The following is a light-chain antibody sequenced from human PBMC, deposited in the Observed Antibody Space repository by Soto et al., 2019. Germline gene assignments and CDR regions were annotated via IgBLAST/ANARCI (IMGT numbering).Light chain of an antibody. CDR3: QQYGSSPCT. Sequence: EIVLTQSPGTLSLSPGERATLSCRASQRVSSGYLAWYQQKPGQAPRLLIYGASSRATGIPDRFSGSGSGTDFTLTISRLEPEDFAVYYCQQYGSSPCTFGQGTKLEIK. CDR2: GAS. J-gene: IGKJ2*02. CDR1: QRVSSGY. V-gene: IGKV3-20*01.